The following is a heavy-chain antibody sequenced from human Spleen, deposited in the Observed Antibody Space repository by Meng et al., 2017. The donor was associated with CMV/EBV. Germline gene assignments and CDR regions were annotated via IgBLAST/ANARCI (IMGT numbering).Heavy chain of an antibody. D-gene: IGHD3-22*01. CDR1: FSLSTSGVG. Sequence: FSLSTSGVGVGWIRPPPGKALEWLALIYWNDDKRYSPSLKSRLTITKDTSKNQVVLTMTNMDPVDTATYYCAHRLRYYDSRFGFDYWGQGTLVTVSS. J-gene: IGHJ4*02. CDR2: IYWNDDK. CDR3: AHRLRYYDSRFGFDY. V-gene: IGHV2-5*01.